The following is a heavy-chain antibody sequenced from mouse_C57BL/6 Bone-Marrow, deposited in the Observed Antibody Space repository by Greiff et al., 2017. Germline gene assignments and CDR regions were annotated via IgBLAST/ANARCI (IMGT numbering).Heavy chain of an antibody. Sequence: VQLQQSGAELVKPGASVKLSCTASGYTFTSYWMHWVKQRPGQGLEWIGMIHPNSGSTNYTEKFKSQATLTVDKSSRTAYMYLSSLTSEDSAVYYCAGNYAWGQGTSVTVSS. CDR2: IHPNSGST. D-gene: IGHD1-1*02. V-gene: IGHV1-64*01. J-gene: IGHJ4*01. CDR3: AGNYA. CDR1: GYTFTSYW.